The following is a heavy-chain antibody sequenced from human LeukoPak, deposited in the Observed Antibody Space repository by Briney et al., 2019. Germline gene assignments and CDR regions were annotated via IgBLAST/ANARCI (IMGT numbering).Heavy chain of an antibody. J-gene: IGHJ3*02. CDR1: GYTFTSYG. CDR3: ARDRSSDDIVLMVYDYYAFDI. V-gene: IGHV1-18*01. Sequence: GASVKVSCKASGYTFTSYGISWVRQAPGQGLEWMGWISAYNGNTNYAQKLQGRVTMTTDTSTSTAYMELRSLRADDTAVYYCARDRSSDDIVLMVYDYYAFDIWGQGTMVTVSS. D-gene: IGHD2-8*01. CDR2: ISAYNGNT.